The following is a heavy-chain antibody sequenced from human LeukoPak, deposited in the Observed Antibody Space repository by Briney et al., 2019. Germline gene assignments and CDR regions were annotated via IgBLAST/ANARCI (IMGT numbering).Heavy chain of an antibody. CDR1: GLILNDHA. D-gene: IGHD2-21*01. J-gene: IGHJ6*04. CDR3: ASVVVLPDV. CDR2: IGWDSGRI. V-gene: IGHV3-9*01. Sequence: GRSLRLSCVGSGLILNDHAMHWVRQVPGKGLEWVSGIGWDSGRIGYADSVKGRFTISRDNAKNSLYLQMNSLRAEDTAVYYCASVVVLPDVWGKGTTVTVSS.